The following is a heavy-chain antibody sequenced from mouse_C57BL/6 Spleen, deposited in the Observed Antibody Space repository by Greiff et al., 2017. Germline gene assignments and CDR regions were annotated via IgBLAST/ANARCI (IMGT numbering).Heavy chain of an antibody. V-gene: IGHV1-26*01. CDR2: INPNNGGT. CDR3: ARRFLYYFDY. CDR1: GYTFTDYY. J-gene: IGHJ2*01. Sequence: EVQLQQSGPELVKPGASVKISCKASGYTFTDYYMNWVKQSHGKSLEWIGDINPNNGGTSYNQKFKGKATLTVDKSSSTAYMELRSLTSEDSAVYYCARRFLYYFDYWGQGTTLTVS.